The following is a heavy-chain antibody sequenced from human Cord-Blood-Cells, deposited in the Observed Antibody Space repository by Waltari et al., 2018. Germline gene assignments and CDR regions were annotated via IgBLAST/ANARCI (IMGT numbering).Heavy chain of an antibody. CDR3: ARDMPPGGGYFDL. D-gene: IGHD2-2*01. V-gene: IGHV1-2*04. CDR1: GYTFTGYY. Sequence: QVQLVQSGAEVKKPGASVKVSCKASGYTFTGYYMHWVRQAPGQGLEWMGWINPNRDGTNYAQKFQGWVTMTRDTSISTAYMELSRLRSDDTAVYYCARDMPPGGGYFDLWGRGTLVTVSS. CDR2: INPNRDGT. J-gene: IGHJ2*01.